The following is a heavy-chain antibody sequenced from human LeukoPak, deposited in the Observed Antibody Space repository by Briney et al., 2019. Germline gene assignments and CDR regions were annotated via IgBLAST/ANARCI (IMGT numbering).Heavy chain of an antibody. V-gene: IGHV3-23*01. D-gene: IGHD3-3*01. CDR3: AKGGITIFANWFDP. Sequence: GESLRLSCAASEFTFSNYAMTWVRQAPGKGLQWVSSIVGSGTGTYYADSVKGRFTISRDNSKNTLYLQMNSLRAEDTAVYYCAKGGITIFANWFDPWGQGTLVTVSS. CDR1: EFTFSNYA. J-gene: IGHJ5*02. CDR2: IVGSGTGT.